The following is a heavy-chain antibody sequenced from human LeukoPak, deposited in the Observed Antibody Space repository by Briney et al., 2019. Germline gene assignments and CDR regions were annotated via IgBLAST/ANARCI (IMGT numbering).Heavy chain of an antibody. V-gene: IGHV4-31*03. J-gene: IGHJ2*01. CDR2: IYYSGST. Sequence: PSETLSLTCTVSGGSISSSSYYWGWIRQHPGKGLEWIGYIYYSGSTYYNPSLKSRVTISVDTSKNQFSLKLSSVTAADTAVYYCARESTQTWWYFDLWGRGTLVTVSS. CDR3: ARESTQTWWYFDL. CDR1: GGSISSSSYY.